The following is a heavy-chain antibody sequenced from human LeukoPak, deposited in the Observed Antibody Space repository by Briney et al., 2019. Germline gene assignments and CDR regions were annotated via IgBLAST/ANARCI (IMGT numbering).Heavy chain of an antibody. J-gene: IGHJ4*02. V-gene: IGHV1-2*04. CDR3: ARDGGSYYTPFDY. Sequence: ASVKVSCKASGYTFTSYAMHWVRQAPGQGLEWMGWINPNSGGTNYAQKFQGWVTMTRDTSISTAYMELSRLRSDDTAVYYCARDGGSYYTPFDYWGQGTLVTVSS. CDR1: GYTFTSYA. D-gene: IGHD1-26*01. CDR2: INPNSGGT.